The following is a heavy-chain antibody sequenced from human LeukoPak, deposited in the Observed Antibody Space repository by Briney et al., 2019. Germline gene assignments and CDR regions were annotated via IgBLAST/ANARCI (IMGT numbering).Heavy chain of an antibody. CDR1: GGSFSDYY. CDR3: ARAEVVVPAAAHFDY. D-gene: IGHD2-2*01. CDR2: IYYSGST. V-gene: IGHV4-30-4*08. Sequence: SETLSLTCAVYGGSFSDYYWSWIRQPPGKGLEWIGYIYYSGSTYYNPSLKSRVTISVDTSKNQFSLKLSSVTAADTAVYYCARAEVVVPAAAHFDYWGQGTLVTVSS. J-gene: IGHJ4*02.